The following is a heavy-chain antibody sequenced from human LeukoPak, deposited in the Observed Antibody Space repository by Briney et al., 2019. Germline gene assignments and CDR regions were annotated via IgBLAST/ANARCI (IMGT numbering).Heavy chain of an antibody. J-gene: IGHJ4*02. CDR3: ARGWRHDY. V-gene: IGHV4-38-2*02. Sequence: SETLSLTCSVSGYSITSGYYWGWIRQAPGKDLEWIGSIYYSGSTYYNPSLKSRVTISVDTSKNQFSLKLSSVTAADTAVYYCARGWRHDYWGQGTLVTVSS. CDR1: GYSITSGYY. D-gene: IGHD2-15*01. CDR2: IYYSGST.